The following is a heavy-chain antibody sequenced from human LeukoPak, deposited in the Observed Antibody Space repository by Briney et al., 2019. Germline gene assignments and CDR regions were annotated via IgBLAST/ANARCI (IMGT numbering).Heavy chain of an antibody. V-gene: IGHV3-21*01. Sequence: GGSLRLSCAASGFTFRSYTMNWVRQAPGKGLEWVSSMSSSSSYIYYADSVRGRFTISRDNAKNSLYLQMNSLRAEDTAVYYCARDPSLDYWGQGTLVTVSS. CDR1: GFTFRSYT. D-gene: IGHD2-2*01. CDR2: MSSSSSYI. CDR3: ARDPSLDY. J-gene: IGHJ4*02.